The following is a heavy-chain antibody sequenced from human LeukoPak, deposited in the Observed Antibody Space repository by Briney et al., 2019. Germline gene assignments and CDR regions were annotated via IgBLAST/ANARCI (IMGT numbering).Heavy chain of an antibody. CDR3: ARVLGSYYDSSGDADFDY. D-gene: IGHD3-22*01. CDR2: ISSSSSYI. V-gene: IGHV3-21*01. J-gene: IGHJ4*02. Sequence: GGSLRLSCAASGFTFSSYSMNRVRQAPGKGLEWVSSISSSSSYIYYADSVKGRFTISRDNAKNSLYLQMNSLRAEDTAVYYCARVLGSYYDSSGDADFDYWGQGTLVTVSS. CDR1: GFTFSSYS.